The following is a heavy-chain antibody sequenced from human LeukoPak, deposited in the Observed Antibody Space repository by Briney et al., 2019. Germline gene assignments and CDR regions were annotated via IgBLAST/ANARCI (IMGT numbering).Heavy chain of an antibody. V-gene: IGHV4-59*01. D-gene: IGHD7-27*01. CDR3: ARDRWGYGYCDY. CDR1: GGSISSYY. Sequence: SETLSLTCTVSGGSISSYYWSWIRQPPGKGLEWIGYIYYSGSTNYNPSLKSRVTISVDTSKNQFSLKLSSVTAADTAVYYCARDRWGYGYCDYWGQGTLVTVSS. CDR2: IYYSGST. J-gene: IGHJ4*02.